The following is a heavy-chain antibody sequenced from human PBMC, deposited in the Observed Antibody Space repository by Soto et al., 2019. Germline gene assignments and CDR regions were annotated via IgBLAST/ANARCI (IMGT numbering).Heavy chain of an antibody. V-gene: IGHV4-61*01. J-gene: IGHJ4*02. Sequence: SETLSLTCSVSGGSVSDKTYYWSWIRQPPGKRLEWIGYVYYSGTTNYNPSLKSRVTISVDLSKSRFSLRLSSVTTADTALYYCARTTAVPNTLRSRYFFDYWGQGTLVTVSS. CDR1: GGSVSDKTYY. CDR3: ARTTAVPNTLRSRYFFDY. CDR2: VYYSGTT. D-gene: IGHD4-17*01.